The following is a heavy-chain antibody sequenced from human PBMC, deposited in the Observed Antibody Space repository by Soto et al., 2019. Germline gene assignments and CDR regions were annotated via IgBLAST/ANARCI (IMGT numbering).Heavy chain of an antibody. Sequence: SETLSLTCTVSGGSISSSSYYWGWIRQPPGKGLEWIGSIYYSGSTYYNPSLKSRVTISVDTSKNQFSLRLTSVTAADTAVYFCARVRTEYAGLDYWGQGTLVTVS. J-gene: IGHJ4*02. CDR3: ARVRTEYAGLDY. D-gene: IGHD2-2*01. CDR1: GGSISSSSYY. CDR2: IYYSGST. V-gene: IGHV4-39*07.